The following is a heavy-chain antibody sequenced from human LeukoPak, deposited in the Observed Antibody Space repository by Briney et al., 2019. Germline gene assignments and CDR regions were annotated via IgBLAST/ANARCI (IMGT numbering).Heavy chain of an antibody. CDR1: GFTFSSDA. CDR3: AKDRAGTDY. V-gene: IGHV3-23*01. Sequence: GGSLRLSCGASGFTFSSDAMSWVRQAPGKGLEWVSAISGSGDSTYYADSVKGQFTISRDNSKNTLYLQMNSLRAEDTAVYYCAKDRAGTDYWGQGTLVTVSS. J-gene: IGHJ4*02. CDR2: ISGSGDST. D-gene: IGHD1-14*01.